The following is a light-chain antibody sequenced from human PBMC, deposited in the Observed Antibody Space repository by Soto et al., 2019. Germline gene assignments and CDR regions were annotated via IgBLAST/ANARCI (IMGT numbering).Light chain of an antibody. CDR3: QQRKYWPPLT. J-gene: IGKJ4*01. CDR2: DSY. V-gene: IGKV3-11*01. Sequence: EVVLTQSPDTLSLSPGERATLSSRTSHSVDIYLAWYQQKPGQAPMLLIYDSYNRVTGIPTRFSGSGSGTDFTLNISSLEPEDSAVYYCQQRKYWPPLTFGGGTKVEIK. CDR1: HSVDIY.